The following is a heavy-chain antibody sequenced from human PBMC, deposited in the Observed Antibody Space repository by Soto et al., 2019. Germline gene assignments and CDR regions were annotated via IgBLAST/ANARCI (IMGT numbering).Heavy chain of an antibody. CDR1: GFTFSSYW. CDR2: IKQDGSEK. V-gene: IGHV3-7*04. CDR3: ARVGDRGNYGYDDFDI. Sequence: GGSLRLSCVPSGFTFSSYWMSWVRQAPGKGLEWVANIKQDGSEKYYVDSVKGRFTISRDNAKNSLYLQMNSLRAEDTAMYYRARVGDRGNYGYDDFDIWGQGTMVTVSS. D-gene: IGHD4-4*01. J-gene: IGHJ3*02.